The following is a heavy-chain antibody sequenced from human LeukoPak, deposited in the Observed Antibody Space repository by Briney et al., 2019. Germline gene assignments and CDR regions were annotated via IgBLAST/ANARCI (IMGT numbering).Heavy chain of an antibody. D-gene: IGHD3-3*01. CDR3: ATGIGTLWSGYYHDF. CDR2: IIPVLGVA. V-gene: IGHV1-69*04. J-gene: IGHJ4*02. Sequence: VASVKVSCKASGGTFSTYAISWVRQAPGQGLEWMGRIIPVLGVANYAQEFQGRVTINADKSTSTAYMEVSSLRSEDAAVYYCATGIGTLWSGYYHDFWGQGTLVTVSS. CDR1: GGTFSTYA.